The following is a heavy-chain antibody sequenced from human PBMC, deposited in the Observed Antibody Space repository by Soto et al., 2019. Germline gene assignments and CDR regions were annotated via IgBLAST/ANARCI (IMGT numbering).Heavy chain of an antibody. Sequence: ASVKVSFKASGFTFSHHSIHLVLQAPGQRLEWMGWINSDTGYTKYSQKFQARLTITWDSSAKTAYMELSSLQSEDTAVYYCVRGKEEGVWLEHWGQGTMVNVSS. J-gene: IGHJ5*02. D-gene: IGHD3-10*01. CDR2: INSDTGYT. CDR3: VRGKEEGVWLEH. CDR1: GFTFSHHS. V-gene: IGHV1-3*04.